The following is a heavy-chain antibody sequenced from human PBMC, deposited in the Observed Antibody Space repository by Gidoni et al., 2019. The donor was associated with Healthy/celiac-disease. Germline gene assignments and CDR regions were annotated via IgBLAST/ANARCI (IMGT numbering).Heavy chain of an antibody. CDR1: GFTFSSYS. CDR3: ARGFEWELSSGF. Sequence: EVQLVESGGGLVQPGGSLRLSCAASGFTFSSYSMNWVRQAPGKGLEWVSYISSSSSTIYYAYSVKGRFTISRDNAKNSLYLQMNSLRAEDTAVYYCARGFEWELSSGFWGQGTLVTVSS. D-gene: IGHD1-26*01. V-gene: IGHV3-48*01. CDR2: ISSSSSTI. J-gene: IGHJ4*02.